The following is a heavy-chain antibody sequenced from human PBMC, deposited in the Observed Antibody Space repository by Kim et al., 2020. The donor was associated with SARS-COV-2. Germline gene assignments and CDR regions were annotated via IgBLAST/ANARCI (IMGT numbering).Heavy chain of an antibody. J-gene: IGHJ4*02. V-gene: IGHV3-30-3*01. Sequence: GGSLRLSCAASGFTFSSYAMHWVRQAPGKGLEWVAVISYDGSNKYYADSVKGRFTISRDNSKNTLYLQMNSLRAEDTAVYYCASEDIVVVVAANRVDYWGQGTLVTVSS. CDR3: ASEDIVVVVAANRVDY. CDR2: ISYDGSNK. D-gene: IGHD2-15*01. CDR1: GFTFSSYA.